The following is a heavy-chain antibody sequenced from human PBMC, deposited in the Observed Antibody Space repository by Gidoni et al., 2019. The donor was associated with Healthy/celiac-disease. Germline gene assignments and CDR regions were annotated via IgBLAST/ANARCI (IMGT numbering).Heavy chain of an antibody. CDR2: IYGNDAN. V-gene: IGHV2-5*01. CDR3: AHQYYDCWRGFPPAIDY. D-gene: IGHD3-3*01. CDR1: GFAPSTRGVG. J-gene: IGHJ4*02. Sequence: QITLKESGHKLGNPTQTLTLTCTFAGFAPSTRGVGVGWSRQPPGKALEWLASIYGNDANRNSPSLKSRLTITKDTAKTQVVLTMTNIDPVDTATYYCAHQYYDCWRGFPPAIDYWGQGTLVTVSS.